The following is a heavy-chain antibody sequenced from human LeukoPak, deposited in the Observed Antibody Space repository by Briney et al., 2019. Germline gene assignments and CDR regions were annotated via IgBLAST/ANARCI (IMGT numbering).Heavy chain of an antibody. CDR2: IYYSGNT. D-gene: IGHD3-22*01. CDR3: ARDRDSSGLRDFDL. CDR1: GGSISSYY. J-gene: IGHJ2*01. Sequence: PSETLSLTCTVSGGSISSYYWSWLRQPPGKGLEWIGYIYYSGNTNYKPSLKRRVSISIDTSKNQFSLQLSSVTAADTAVYYCARDRDSSGLRDFDLWGRGTLVTVS. V-gene: IGHV4-59*01.